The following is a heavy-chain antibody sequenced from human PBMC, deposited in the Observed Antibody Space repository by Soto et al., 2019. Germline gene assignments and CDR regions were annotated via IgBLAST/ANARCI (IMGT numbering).Heavy chain of an antibody. CDR2: INRDGSST. J-gene: IGHJ4*02. D-gene: IGHD1-1*01. CDR1: GFTFRSYW. V-gene: IGHV3-74*01. Sequence: GGSLRLSCAASGFTFRSYWMHWVRQAPGKGLVWVSRINRDGSSTSYADSVKGRVTISRDTAKNTLYLQMNSLRAEDTAVYYCAREIVTTGEYYFYSWGQGTLVTVSS. CDR3: AREIVTTGEYYFYS.